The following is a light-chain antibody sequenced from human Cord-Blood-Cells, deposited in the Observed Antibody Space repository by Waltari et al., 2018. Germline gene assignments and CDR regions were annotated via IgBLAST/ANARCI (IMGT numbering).Light chain of an antibody. Sequence: AIRMTQSPSSLSASTGDRLTIPCRASQGISSYLAWYQQKPGKAPKLLIYAASTLQSGVPSRFSGSGSGTDFTLTISCLQFEDFATYYCQQYYSYPPWTFGQGTKVEIK. CDR1: QGISSY. J-gene: IGKJ1*01. CDR2: AAS. CDR3: QQYYSYPPWT. V-gene: IGKV1-8*01.